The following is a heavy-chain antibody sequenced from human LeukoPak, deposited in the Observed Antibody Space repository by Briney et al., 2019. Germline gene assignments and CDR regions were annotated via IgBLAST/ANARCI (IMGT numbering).Heavy chain of an antibody. J-gene: IGHJ4*02. Sequence: SETLSLTCTVSGGSISNYYWTWIRQPPGKGLEWIGYIYYSGSTYYNPSLKSRVTISVDTSKNQFSLKLTSVTAADTAVYYCARDRRGYGSFDSWGQGTLVTVSS. CDR3: ARDRRGYGSFDS. CDR1: GGSISNYY. V-gene: IGHV4-59*01. D-gene: IGHD5-18*01. CDR2: IYYSGST.